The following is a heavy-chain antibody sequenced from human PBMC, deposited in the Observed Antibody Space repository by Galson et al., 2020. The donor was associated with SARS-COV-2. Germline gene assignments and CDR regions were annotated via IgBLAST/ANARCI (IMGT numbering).Heavy chain of an antibody. CDR1: GFTFSSYA. CDR2: ISYDGSNK. D-gene: IGHD6-6*01. V-gene: IGHV3-30-3*01. CDR3: ARERGGPLSSLRVIRGHYGMDV. J-gene: IGHJ6*02. Sequence: GGSLRLSCAASGFTFSSYAMHWVRQAPGKGLEWVAVISYDGSNKYYADSVKGRFTISRDNSKNTLYLQMNSLRAEDTAVYYCARERGGPLSSLRVIRGHYGMDVWGQGTTVTVSS.